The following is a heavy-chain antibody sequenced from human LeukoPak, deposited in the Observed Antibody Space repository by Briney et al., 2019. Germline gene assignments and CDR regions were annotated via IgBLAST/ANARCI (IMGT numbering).Heavy chain of an antibody. Sequence: ESGPTLVKPTQTLTLTCSFSGISLTTNKILVAWVRQPPGKALEWLGFIYGNGDERYRPSLKSRLTITKDTSKNQVVLTLANVDPVDTATYYCAHRSSDTRVDYWGQGTLVTVSS. CDR3: AHRSSDTRVDY. CDR2: IYGNGDE. D-gene: IGHD2-15*01. V-gene: IGHV2-5*01. CDR1: GISLTTNKIL. J-gene: IGHJ4*02.